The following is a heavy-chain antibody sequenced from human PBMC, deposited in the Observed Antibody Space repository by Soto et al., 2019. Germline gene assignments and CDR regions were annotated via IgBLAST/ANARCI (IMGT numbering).Heavy chain of an antibody. Sequence: QVQLVQSGAEVEKPGSSVKVSCKVSGGTTSSYTIGWVRQAPGQGLQWMGNIVPMIGKVDYAQTFQDRVTLTADKSTRTVYMELRSLRSEDTAVYFCALQTGHCNPLGDWGQGTLVTVSS. CDR1: GGTTSSYT. D-gene: IGHD3-16*02. CDR2: IVPMIGKV. CDR3: ALQTGHCNPLGD. J-gene: IGHJ4*02. V-gene: IGHV1-69*02.